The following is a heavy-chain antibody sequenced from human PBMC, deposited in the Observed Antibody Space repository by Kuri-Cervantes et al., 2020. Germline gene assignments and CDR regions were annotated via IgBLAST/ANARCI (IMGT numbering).Heavy chain of an antibody. CDR2: IWYDGSNK. J-gene: IGHJ6*02. V-gene: IGHV3-33*01. D-gene: IGHD6-13*01. CDR1: GFTFSSYG. Sequence: GGSLRLSCAASGFTFSSYGMHWVRQAPGKGLEWVAVIWYDGSNKYYADSVKGRFTISRDNSKNTLYLQMNSLRAEDTAVYYCARDRSTWDSSSWYRGLWDYYYGMDVWGQGTTVTVSS. CDR3: ARDRSTWDSSSWYRGLWDYYYGMDV.